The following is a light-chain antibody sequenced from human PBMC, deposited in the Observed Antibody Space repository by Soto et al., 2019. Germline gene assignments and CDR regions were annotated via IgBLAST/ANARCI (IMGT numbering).Light chain of an antibody. J-gene: IGKJ1*01. Sequence: EIVLTQSPATLSLSPGERATLSCRASQSVSSFLAWYQQKPGQAPRLLIYDASNRATGIPARLSGSGSGTDFTLTISSLEPEDFALYYCQQRSSWPRTFGQGTKVDIK. CDR1: QSVSSF. CDR3: QQRSSWPRT. V-gene: IGKV3-11*01. CDR2: DAS.